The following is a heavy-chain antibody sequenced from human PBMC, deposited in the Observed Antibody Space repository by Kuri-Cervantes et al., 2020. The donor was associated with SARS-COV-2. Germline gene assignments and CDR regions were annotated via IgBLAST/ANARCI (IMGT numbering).Heavy chain of an antibody. CDR1: GFTFSDYY. CDR3: ARELGSWPFDY. J-gene: IGHJ4*02. V-gene: IGHV3-69-1*02. CDR2: ISSSSTI. D-gene: IGHD6-13*01. Sequence: GGSLRLSCAASGFTFSDYYMNWVRQAPGKGLEWVSSISSSSTIYYADSVKGRSTISRDNAKNSLYLQMNSLRAEDTAVYYCARELGSWPFDYWGQRTLVTVSS.